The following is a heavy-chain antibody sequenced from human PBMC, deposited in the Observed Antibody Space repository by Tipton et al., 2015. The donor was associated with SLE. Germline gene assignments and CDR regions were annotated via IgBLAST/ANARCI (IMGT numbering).Heavy chain of an antibody. Sequence: TLSLTCAVSGYSISSGYYWGWIRQPPGKGLEWIGEINHSGSTNYNPSLKSRVTISVDTSKNQFSLKLSSVNAADTAVYYCARRDGYSSIWNWFDPWGQGTLVTVSS. CDR1: GYSISSGYY. V-gene: IGHV4-38-2*01. J-gene: IGHJ5*02. D-gene: IGHD6-13*01. CDR3: ARRDGYSSIWNWFDP. CDR2: INHSGST.